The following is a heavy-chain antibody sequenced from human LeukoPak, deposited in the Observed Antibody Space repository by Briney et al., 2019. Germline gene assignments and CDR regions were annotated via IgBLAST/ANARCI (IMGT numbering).Heavy chain of an antibody. Sequence: GGSLRLSCAASGFTFDDYAMHWVRQAPGKGLEWVSGISWNSGSIGYADSVKGRFTISRDNAKNSLYLQMNSLRAEDTALYYCAKDGRSGWLAFDYWGQGTLVTVSS. V-gene: IGHV3-9*01. CDR1: GFTFDDYA. CDR3: AKDGRSGWLAFDY. D-gene: IGHD6-19*01. CDR2: ISWNSGSI. J-gene: IGHJ4*02.